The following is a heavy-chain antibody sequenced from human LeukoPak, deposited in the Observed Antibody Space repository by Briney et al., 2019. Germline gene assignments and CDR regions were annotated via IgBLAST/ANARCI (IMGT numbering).Heavy chain of an antibody. V-gene: IGHV4-38-2*02. CDR3: ARGQIYDYWTPVSWKFDL. CDR1: GFSITSGYF. J-gene: IGHJ2*01. CDR2: VYTTGAGST. D-gene: IGHD3-3*01. Sequence: SETLSLTCTVSGFSITSGYFWGWIRQPPGKGLEWIGNVYTTGAGSTYHNPSLKSRVTVSSDTSKNQVSLKLNSVTAADTAVYYCARGQIYDYWTPVSWKFDLWGRGTLVTVSS.